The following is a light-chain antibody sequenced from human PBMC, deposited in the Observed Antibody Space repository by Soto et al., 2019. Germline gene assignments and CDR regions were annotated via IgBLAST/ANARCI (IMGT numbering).Light chain of an antibody. J-gene: IGLJ1*01. V-gene: IGLV3-25*02. CDR1: ALPRQY. CDR2: QDT. Sequence: SYPLTQPPSMSLSPGQTAVITCSGDALPRQYVYWFKQKPGQAPVLVIYQDTRRPPTIPARFSGSASGTTVSLTISGVQADDEADYYCQSADTSGNIEVFGPGTKVTV. CDR3: QSADTSGNIEV.